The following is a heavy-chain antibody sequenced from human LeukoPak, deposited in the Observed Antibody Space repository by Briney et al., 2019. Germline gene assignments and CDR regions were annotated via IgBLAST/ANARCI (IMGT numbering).Heavy chain of an antibody. CDR3: AKEGTPLTYSSSWYYFDY. V-gene: IGHV3-23*01. CDR2: ISGSGGST. CDR1: GFTFSSYA. D-gene: IGHD6-13*01. J-gene: IGHJ4*02. Sequence: GGSLRLSCAASGFTFSSYAMSWVRQAPGKGLEWVSAISGSGGSTYYADSVKGRFTISRDNSKNTLYLQMNSLGAEDTAVYYCAKEGTPLTYSSSWYYFDYWGQGTLVTVSS.